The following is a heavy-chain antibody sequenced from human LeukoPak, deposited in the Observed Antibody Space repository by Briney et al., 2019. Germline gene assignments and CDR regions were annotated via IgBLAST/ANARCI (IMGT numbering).Heavy chain of an antibody. CDR3: ARDYSGSYFDY. CDR1: GFTFSSYA. D-gene: IGHD1-26*01. V-gene: IGHV3-30-3*01. CDR2: ISYDGSNK. Sequence: GGSLRLSCAASGFTFSSYAMHWVRQAPGKGLEWVAVISYDGSNKYYADSVKGRFTISRDNSKNTLYLQMNSLRAEDTAAYYCARDYSGSYFDYWGQGTLVTVSS. J-gene: IGHJ4*02.